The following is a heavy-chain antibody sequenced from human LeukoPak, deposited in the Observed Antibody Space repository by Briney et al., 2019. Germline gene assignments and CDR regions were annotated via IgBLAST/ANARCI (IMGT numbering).Heavy chain of an antibody. V-gene: IGHV3-11*04. J-gene: IGHJ4*02. Sequence: LSLTCTVSGGSINNYYWSWIRQAPGKGLEWVSYIGSRGITMYYADSVKGRFTISRDNAKSSLYLQMNSLRAEDTAVYYCARDARLVGASHFDYWGQGTLVTVSS. D-gene: IGHD1-26*01. CDR2: IGSRGITM. CDR1: GGSINNYY. CDR3: ARDARLVGASHFDY.